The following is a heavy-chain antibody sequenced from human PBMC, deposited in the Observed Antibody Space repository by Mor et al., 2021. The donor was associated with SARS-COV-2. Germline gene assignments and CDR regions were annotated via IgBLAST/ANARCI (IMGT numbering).Heavy chain of an antibody. CDR2: IYSDGST. CDR3: ARSDSSGYSVAFDI. D-gene: IGHD3-22*01. Sequence: VSVIYSDGSTYYADSVKGRFTISRDNSKNTLYLQVNSLRPEDTAVYYCARSDSSGYSVAFDIWGQGTMVTVSS. J-gene: IGHJ3*02. V-gene: IGHV3-66*02.